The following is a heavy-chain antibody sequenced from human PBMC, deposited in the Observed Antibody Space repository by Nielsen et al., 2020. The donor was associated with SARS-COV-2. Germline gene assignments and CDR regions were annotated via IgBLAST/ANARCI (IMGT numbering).Heavy chain of an antibody. CDR3: ARAPITMIVVVNAFDI. D-gene: IGHD3-22*01. Sequence: PGKGLEWIGYIYYSGSTYYNPSLKSRVTISVDTSKNQFSLKLSSVTAADTAVYYCARAPITMIVVVNAFDIWGQGTMVTVSS. CDR2: IYYSGST. J-gene: IGHJ3*02. V-gene: IGHV4-31*02.